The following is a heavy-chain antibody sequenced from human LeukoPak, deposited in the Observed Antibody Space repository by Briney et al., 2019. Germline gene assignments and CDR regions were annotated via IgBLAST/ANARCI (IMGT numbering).Heavy chain of an antibody. V-gene: IGHV3-9*01. CDR3: AKDTASGGSYQFDY. CDR1: GFTFDDYA. Sequence: SGGSLRLSCAASGFTFDDYAMHWVRQAPGKGLEWVSGISWNSGSIGYADSVKGRFTISRDNAKNSLYLQMNGLRAEDTALYYCAKDTASGGSYQFDYWGQGTLVTVSS. J-gene: IGHJ4*02. CDR2: ISWNSGSI. D-gene: IGHD1-26*01.